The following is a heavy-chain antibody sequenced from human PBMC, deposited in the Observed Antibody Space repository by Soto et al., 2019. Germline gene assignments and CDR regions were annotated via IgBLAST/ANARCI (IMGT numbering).Heavy chain of an antibody. J-gene: IGHJ4*02. CDR3: ARETGYDSSGYYYLYFDY. Sequence: SETMSVTWRVAGGSISSYDWSWIRQPPGKGLEWTGYIYYSGSTNYNPSLKSRVTISVDTSKNQFSLKLSSVTAADTAVYYCARETGYDSSGYYYLYFDYWGQGTLVTVSS. D-gene: IGHD3-22*01. V-gene: IGHV4-59*01. CDR1: GGSISSYD. CDR2: IYYSGST.